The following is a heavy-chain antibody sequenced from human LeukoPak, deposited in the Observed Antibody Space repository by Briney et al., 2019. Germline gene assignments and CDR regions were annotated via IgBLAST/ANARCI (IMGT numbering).Heavy chain of an antibody. CDR3: ARDEGNIVGATTSDY. D-gene: IGHD1-26*01. J-gene: IGHJ4*02. CDR2: IYHSGST. V-gene: IGHV4-38-2*02. Sequence: PETLSLTCTVSGYSLSSGYYWGWIRPRPGKWLEWIGSIYHSGSTYYNPSLKSRVTISVDTSKNHFSRKLSSVTAADTAVYYWARDEGNIVGATTSDYWGQVTLVTVAS. CDR1: GYSLSSGYY.